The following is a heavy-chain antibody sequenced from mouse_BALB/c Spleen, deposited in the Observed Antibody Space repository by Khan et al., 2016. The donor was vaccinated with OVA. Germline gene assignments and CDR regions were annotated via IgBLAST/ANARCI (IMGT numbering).Heavy chain of an antibody. CDR3: ARISGGDVGY. D-gene: IGHD3-3*01. Sequence: EVKLLESGPGLVKPSQSLSLTCTVTGYSITSDYAWNWIRQFPGNELEWMGFISYSGNTNYNPSLKSRISITRDTSENQFFLQLNSVTTEDTATYYCARISGGDVGYGGQGTTLTVSS. CDR2: ISYSGNT. J-gene: IGHJ2*01. V-gene: IGHV3-2*02. CDR1: GYSITSDYA.